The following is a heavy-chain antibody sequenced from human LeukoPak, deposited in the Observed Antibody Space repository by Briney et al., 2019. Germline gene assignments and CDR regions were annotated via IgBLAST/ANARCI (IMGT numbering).Heavy chain of an antibody. J-gene: IGHJ3*02. D-gene: IGHD2-21*02. CDR3: AREVVTTFDI. CDR1: GFTFSDYY. CDR2: ISNSSIYT. V-gene: IGHV3-11*06. Sequence: GGSLRLSCAASGFTFSDYYMNWIRQTPGKGLEWVSYISNSSIYTNYTDSVKGRFTISRDNAKNSLYLQMNSLRDEDTAVYYCAREVVTTFDIWGQGTMVTVSS.